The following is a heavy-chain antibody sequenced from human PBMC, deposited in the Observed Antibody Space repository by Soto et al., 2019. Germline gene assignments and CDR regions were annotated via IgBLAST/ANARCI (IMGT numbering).Heavy chain of an antibody. CDR3: ALSYDSSGYYYRPLDY. CDR1: GGTFSSYA. CDR2: IIPIFGTA. Sequence: WASVKVSCKASGGTFSSYAISWVRQAPGQGLEWMGGIIPIFGTANYAQKFQGRVTITADESTSTAYMELSSLRSEDTAVYYCALSYDSSGYYYRPLDYWGQGTLVTVSS. V-gene: IGHV1-69*13. J-gene: IGHJ4*02. D-gene: IGHD3-22*01.